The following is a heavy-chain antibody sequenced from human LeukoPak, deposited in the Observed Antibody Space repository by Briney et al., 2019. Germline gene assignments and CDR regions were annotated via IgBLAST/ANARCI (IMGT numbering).Heavy chain of an antibody. V-gene: IGHV3-7*04. D-gene: IGHD5-24*01. J-gene: IGHJ4*02. Sequence: GGSLRLSCTACGFPFRSYWMNWVRQAPGKGLEWVANIKQDGSEKYYVDSVKGRFTISRDNAKKSLYLQMNSLRAEDTAVYYCARETEMANLDYWGQGTLVTVSS. CDR2: IKQDGSEK. CDR3: ARETEMANLDY. CDR1: GFPFRSYW.